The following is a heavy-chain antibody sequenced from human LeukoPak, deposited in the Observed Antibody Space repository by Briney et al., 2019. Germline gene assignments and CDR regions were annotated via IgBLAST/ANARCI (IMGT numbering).Heavy chain of an antibody. CDR1: GGSFSTYY. D-gene: IGHD3-16*01. Sequence: PSETLSLTCTVSGGSFSTYYWSWSRQPPGKGLEWIGYIYYSGSTDYNPSLKSRVTMSLDTSKNQFSLKLSSVTAADTALYYCARAVISFGAAVAKGFDCWGQGTLVTVSS. CDR3: ARAVISFGAAVAKGFDC. J-gene: IGHJ4*02. CDR2: IYYSGST. V-gene: IGHV4-59*01.